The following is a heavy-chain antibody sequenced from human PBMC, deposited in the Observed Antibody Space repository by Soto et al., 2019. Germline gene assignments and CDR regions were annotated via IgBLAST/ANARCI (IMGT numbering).Heavy chain of an antibody. Sequence: NPSGTLSLTCNVCGGSISSYYWSWIRQPQGKGLEWIGYIYYSGSTNYNPSLKSRVTISVDTSKNQFSLKLSSVTAADTAVYYCARAKWIDDILTGYYFDYWGQGTLVTVSS. CDR3: ARAKWIDDILTGYYFDY. D-gene: IGHD3-9*01. CDR1: GGSISSYY. J-gene: IGHJ4*02. CDR2: IYYSGST. V-gene: IGHV4-59*01.